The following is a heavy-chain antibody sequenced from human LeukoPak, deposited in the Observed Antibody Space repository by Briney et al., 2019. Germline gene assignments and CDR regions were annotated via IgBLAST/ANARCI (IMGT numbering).Heavy chain of an antibody. CDR2: IWYDGSNK. CDR1: GFTFSSYG. J-gene: IGHJ6*04. Sequence: GRTLRLSCAASGFTFSSYGMHWVRQAPGKGLAWVAVIWYDGSNKYYADSVKGRFTISRDNSKNTLYLQMNSLRAEDTAVYYCASAYCGGDCYYYGMDVWGKGTTVTVSS. CDR3: ASAYCGGDCYYYGMDV. D-gene: IGHD2-21*01. V-gene: IGHV3-30*19.